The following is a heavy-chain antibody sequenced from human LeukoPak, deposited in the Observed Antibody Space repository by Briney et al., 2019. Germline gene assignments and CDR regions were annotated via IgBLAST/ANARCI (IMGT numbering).Heavy chain of an antibody. Sequence: SETLSLTCTVSGGSISSYYWSWIRQPPGKGLEWIGYIYYSGSTNYNPSLKSRVTISVDTSKNQFSLKLSSVTAADTAVYYCARAGYCSGGSCYLRYHYYYGMDVWGQGTTVTVSS. CDR3: ARAGYCSGGSCYLRYHYYYGMDV. CDR1: GGSISSYY. CDR2: IYYSGST. D-gene: IGHD2-15*01. J-gene: IGHJ6*02. V-gene: IGHV4-59*01.